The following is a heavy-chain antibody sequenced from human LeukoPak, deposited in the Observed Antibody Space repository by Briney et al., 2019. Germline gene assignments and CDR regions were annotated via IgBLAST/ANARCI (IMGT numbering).Heavy chain of an antibody. CDR2: INHSGST. J-gene: IGHJ6*04. V-gene: IGHV4-34*01. D-gene: IGHD6-13*01. CDR3: ASLATDSSTNLARYYGMDV. CDR1: GGPFRGYY. Sequence: KPSETLSLTCAVYGGPFRGYYWRWIRQPPGKGVEWIGEINHSGSTNYNPSLKSRVTISVDTSKNQYSMKLSSVTAADTAVYYCASLATDSSTNLARYYGMDVWGKGTTVTVSS.